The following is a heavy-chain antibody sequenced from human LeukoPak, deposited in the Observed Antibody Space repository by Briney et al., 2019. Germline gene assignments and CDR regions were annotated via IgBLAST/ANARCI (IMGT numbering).Heavy chain of an antibody. CDR3: ASGITMIVAFQH. V-gene: IGHV4-61*02. Sequence: PSQTLSLTCTVSGGSISSGSYYWSWIRQPAGKGLEWIGRIYTSGSTNYNPSLKSRVTISVDTSKNQFSLKLSSVTAADTAVYYCASGITMIVAFQHWGQATLVTVSS. D-gene: IGHD3-22*01. CDR2: IYTSGST. J-gene: IGHJ1*01. CDR1: GGSISSGSYY.